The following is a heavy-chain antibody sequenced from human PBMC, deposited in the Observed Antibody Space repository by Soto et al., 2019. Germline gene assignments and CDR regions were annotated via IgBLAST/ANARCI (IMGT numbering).Heavy chain of an antibody. V-gene: IGHV3-7*05. CDR3: AREVAAAGAY. J-gene: IGHJ4*02. D-gene: IGHD6-13*01. Sequence: EVQLVESGGGLVQPGGSLRLSCAASGFTFSSYWMHWVRQAPGKGLEWVANIKQDGSEKYYVDSVKGRFTISRDNAKDPLFLQMNSLRAEDTAVYYCAREVAAAGAYWGQGTLVTVSS. CDR2: IKQDGSEK. CDR1: GFTFSSYW.